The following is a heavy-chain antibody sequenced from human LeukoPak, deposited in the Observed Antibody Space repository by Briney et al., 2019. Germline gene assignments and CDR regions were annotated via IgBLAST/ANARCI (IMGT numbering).Heavy chain of an antibody. CDR1: GGSISSSSYY. Sequence: PSETLSLTCTVSGGSISSSSYYWAWIRQPPGKGLEWIGSIHYSGSTYYNPSLQSRVTISIDTSKNQFSLKLRFVTAADTAVYYCARGRGDYVWGSYRSVYYFDYWGQGTLVTVSS. CDR2: IHYSGST. CDR3: ARGRGDYVWGSYRSVYYFDY. V-gene: IGHV4-39*07. J-gene: IGHJ4*02. D-gene: IGHD3-16*02.